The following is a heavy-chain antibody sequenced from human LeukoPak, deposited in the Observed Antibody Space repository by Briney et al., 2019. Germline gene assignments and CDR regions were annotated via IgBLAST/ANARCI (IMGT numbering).Heavy chain of an antibody. CDR2: FDPEDGET. D-gene: IGHD4/OR15-4a*01. CDR3: ATVHAYGGFDY. V-gene: IGHV1-24*01. Sequence: ASVKVSCKVSGYTLTELSMHWVRQAPGKGLEWMGGFDPEDGETIYAQKFQGRVTITEDTSTDTAYMELSSLRSEDTAVYYCATVHAYGGFDYWGQGTLVTVSS. J-gene: IGHJ4*02. CDR1: GYTLTELS.